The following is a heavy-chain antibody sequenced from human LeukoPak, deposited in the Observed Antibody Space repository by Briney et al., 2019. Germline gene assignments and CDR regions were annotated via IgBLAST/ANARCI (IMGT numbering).Heavy chain of an antibody. D-gene: IGHD2-15*01. J-gene: IGHJ5*02. CDR3: ARHGYCSGGSCPNWFDP. Sequence: SETLSLTCTVSGGSISSSSYYWGWIRQPPGKGLEWIGSIYYSGSTYYNPSLKSRVTISVDTSKNQFSLKLSSVTAADTAVYYCARHGYCSGGSCPNWFDPWGQGTLVTVSS. CDR1: GGSISSSSYY. V-gene: IGHV4-39*01. CDR2: IYYSGST.